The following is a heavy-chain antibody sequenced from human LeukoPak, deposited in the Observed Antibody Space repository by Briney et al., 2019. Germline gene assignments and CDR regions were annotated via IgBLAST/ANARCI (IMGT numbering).Heavy chain of an antibody. CDR1: GFTFSSYE. Sequence: GGSLRLSCAASGFTFSSYEMNWVRQAPGKGLEWVSYISSSGSTIYYTDSVKGRFTISRDNAKNSLYLQMNSLRAEDTAVYYCARAEDIVVVPAAIPFDYWGQGTLVTVSS. CDR3: ARAEDIVVVPAAIPFDY. CDR2: ISSSGSTI. D-gene: IGHD2-2*01. V-gene: IGHV3-48*03. J-gene: IGHJ4*02.